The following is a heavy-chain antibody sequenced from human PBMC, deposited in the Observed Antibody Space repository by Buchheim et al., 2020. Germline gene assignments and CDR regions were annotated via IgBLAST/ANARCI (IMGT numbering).Heavy chain of an antibody. CDR2: INSDGSST. CDR3: AKYATYYDFWSGMGSEYFDY. V-gene: IGHV3-74*01. CDR1: GFTFSSYW. Sequence: EVQLVESGGGLVLPGGSLRLSCAASGFTFSSYWMHWVRQAPGKGLVWVSRINSDGSSTSYADSVKGRFTISRDNAKNTLYLQMNSLRAEDTAVYYCAKYATYYDFWSGMGSEYFDYWGQGTL. J-gene: IGHJ4*02. D-gene: IGHD3-3*01.